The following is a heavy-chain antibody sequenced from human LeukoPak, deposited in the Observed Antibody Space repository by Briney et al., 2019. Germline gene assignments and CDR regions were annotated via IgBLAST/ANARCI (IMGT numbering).Heavy chain of an antibody. Sequence: GGSLRLSCAASGFTLSSYWMSWVRQVPGKGLEWVANIKYDGSEIDYVDSVKGRFTISRDNAKNSLYLQMNSLRAEDTAVYYCARDIAAPGLFFDYWGQGTLVTVSS. CDR2: IKYDGSEI. D-gene: IGHD6-13*01. J-gene: IGHJ4*02. CDR1: GFTLSSYW. V-gene: IGHV3-7*01. CDR3: ARDIAAPGLFFDY.